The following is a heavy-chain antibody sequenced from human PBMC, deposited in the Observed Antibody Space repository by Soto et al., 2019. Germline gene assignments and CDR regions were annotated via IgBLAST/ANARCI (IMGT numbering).Heavy chain of an antibody. CDR2: ISYDGSNK. CDR3: AKRMGIAVAGPILPYYYGMDV. D-gene: IGHD6-19*01. CDR1: GFTFSSYG. V-gene: IGHV3-30*18. J-gene: IGHJ6*02. Sequence: PGGSLRLSCAASGFTFSSYGMHWVRQAPGKGLEWVAVISYDGSNKYYADSVKGRFTISRDNSKNTLYLQMNSLRAEDTAVYYCAKRMGIAVAGPILPYYYGMDVWGQGTTVTVSS.